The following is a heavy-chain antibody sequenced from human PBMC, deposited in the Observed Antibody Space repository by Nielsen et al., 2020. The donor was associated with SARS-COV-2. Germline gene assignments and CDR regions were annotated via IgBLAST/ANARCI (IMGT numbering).Heavy chain of an antibody. V-gene: IGHV3-15*01. CDR2: IKSKTDGGTT. Sequence: GESLKISCAASGFTFSNAWMSWVRQAPGKGLEWVGRIKSKTDGGTTDYAAPVKGRFTISRDNAKNSLYLQMNSLRAEDTAVYYCARDQDYYDSSGFGNYWGQGTLVTVSS. CDR1: GFTFSNAW. CDR3: ARDQDYYDSSGFGNY. J-gene: IGHJ4*02. D-gene: IGHD3-22*01.